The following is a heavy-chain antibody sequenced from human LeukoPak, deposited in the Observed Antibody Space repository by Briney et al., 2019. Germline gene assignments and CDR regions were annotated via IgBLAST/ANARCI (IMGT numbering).Heavy chain of an antibody. D-gene: IGHD5-12*01. Sequence: GESLRLSCAASGFSFSSYSMSWVRQAPGKGLEWVANIKQDGSEKYYVDSVKGRFTISRDNAKNSLYLQMNSLRAEDTAVYYCARDQGGYDYPPDYWGQGTLVIVSS. CDR2: IKQDGSEK. J-gene: IGHJ4*02. V-gene: IGHV3-7*04. CDR1: GFSFSSYS. CDR3: ARDQGGYDYPPDY.